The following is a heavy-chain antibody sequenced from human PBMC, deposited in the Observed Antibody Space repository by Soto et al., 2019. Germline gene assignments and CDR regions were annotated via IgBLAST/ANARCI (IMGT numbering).Heavy chain of an antibody. Sequence: GESLKISCNGSGYIFTSYWISWVRQMPGKGLEWMGRIDPSDSYTNYSPSFQSHVTISADKSISTAYLQWSSLKASDTAMYYCARQRDDSSGYYYYYYYGMDVWGQGTTVTVSS. CDR3: ARQRDDSSGYYYYYYYGMDV. V-gene: IGHV5-10-1*01. J-gene: IGHJ6*02. D-gene: IGHD3-22*01. CDR2: IDPSDSYT. CDR1: GYIFTSYW.